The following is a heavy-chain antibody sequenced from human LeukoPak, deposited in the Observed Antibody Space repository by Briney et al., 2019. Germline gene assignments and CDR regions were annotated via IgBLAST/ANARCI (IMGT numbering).Heavy chain of an antibody. Sequence: SVMVSCKASGGTFSSYDISWVRQAPGQGLEWMGGIIPIFGTANYARKFQGRVTITTDESTSTAYIELSSLRSEDTAVYYWARVSYGSGSYMGYYYYYMDVWGKGSTVTVSS. D-gene: IGHD3-10*01. CDR2: IIPIFGTA. CDR3: ARVSYGSGSYMGYYYYYMDV. CDR1: GGTFSSYD. J-gene: IGHJ6*03. V-gene: IGHV1-69*05.